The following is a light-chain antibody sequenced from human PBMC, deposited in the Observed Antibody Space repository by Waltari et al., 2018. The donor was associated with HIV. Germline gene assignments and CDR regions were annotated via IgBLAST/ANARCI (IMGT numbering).Light chain of an antibody. V-gene: IGLV1-40*01. Sequence: QSVLTQPPSVSGAPGQRVTISCSGSSSSLGTTYDVPWYQQLPRAAPKLLIYGDYNRPSGVPERFSASRSGTSASLAITGLQPEDEADYYCQSYDTIVGGFYVFGTGTKVTV. CDR1: SSSLGTTYD. CDR2: GDY. J-gene: IGLJ1*01. CDR3: QSYDTIVGGFYV.